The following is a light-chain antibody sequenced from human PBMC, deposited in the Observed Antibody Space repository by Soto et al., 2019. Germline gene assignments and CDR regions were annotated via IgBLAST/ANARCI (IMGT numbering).Light chain of an antibody. J-gene: IGLJ2*01. V-gene: IGLV2-14*01. CDR3: SSYTSSSTLAV. CDR1: SSDVGGYNY. Sequence: QSALTQPASVSGSPGQSITISCTGTSSDVGGYNYVSWYQQHPGKSPKLMSYDVSNRPSGVSNRFSGSKSGNTASLTIPRLPAEDVAYNYCSSYTSSSTLAVFSGGTQLTVL. CDR2: DVS.